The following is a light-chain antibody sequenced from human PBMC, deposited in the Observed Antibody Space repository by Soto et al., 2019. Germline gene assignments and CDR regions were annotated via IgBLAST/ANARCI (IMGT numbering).Light chain of an antibody. CDR3: SSYAGTVAYV. V-gene: IGLV2-23*02. Sequence: QPARTQPAYGTGVPGESISISCTGTSSDVGAYNFVSWYQQHPGKAPKLIICEVNTRPSGISNRFSGSKSGDTASLTISGLQAEDEADYFCSSYAGTVAYVFGTGTKVTVL. CDR2: EVN. CDR1: SSDVGAYNF. J-gene: IGLJ1*01.